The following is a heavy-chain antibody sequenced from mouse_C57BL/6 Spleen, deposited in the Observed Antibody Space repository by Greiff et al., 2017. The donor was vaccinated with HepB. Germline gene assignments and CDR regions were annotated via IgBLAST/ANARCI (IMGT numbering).Heavy chain of an antibody. V-gene: IGHV1-52*01. CDR3: ARFYDHEGYFDV. Sequence: QVQLQQPGAELVRPGSSVKLSCKASGYTFTSYWMHWVKQRPIQGLEWIGNIDPSDSETHYNQKFKDKATLTVDKSSSTAYMQLSSLTSEDSAVYYCARFYDHEGYFDVWGTGTTVTVSS. D-gene: IGHD2-4*01. J-gene: IGHJ1*03. CDR1: GYTFTSYW. CDR2: IDPSDSET.